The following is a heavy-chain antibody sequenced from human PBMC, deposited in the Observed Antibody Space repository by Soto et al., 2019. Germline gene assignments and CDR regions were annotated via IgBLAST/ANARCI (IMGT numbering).Heavy chain of an antibody. D-gene: IGHD3-9*01. CDR1: GFTFSSYA. CDR2: IIGSGGSA. CDR3: ARHILITILGYYYGMDV. V-gene: IGHV3-23*01. Sequence: EVRLLESGGGLVQPGGPLRLSCAASGFTFSSYAMSWVRQAPGKGLEWVSTIIGSGGSANYADSVKGRFTISRDSSKNTLYLQMNSLRADDTPVYYCARHILITILGYYYGMDVWGQGTTVTVSS. J-gene: IGHJ6*01.